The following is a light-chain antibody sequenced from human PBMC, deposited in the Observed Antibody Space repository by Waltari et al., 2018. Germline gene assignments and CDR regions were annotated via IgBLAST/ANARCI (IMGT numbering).Light chain of an antibody. V-gene: IGKV1-5*03. CDR2: KAS. CDR3: QQYYTYWT. CDR1: QTTITW. J-gene: IGKJ1*01. Sequence: DIQITQSPSTLAASVGDRVTITCRASQTTITWFAWYQQKPGKAPKLLIYKASSLESVVPSRFSGSGAGTEFSLTISSLQPDDAATYYCQQYYTYWTFGQGTKVDIK.